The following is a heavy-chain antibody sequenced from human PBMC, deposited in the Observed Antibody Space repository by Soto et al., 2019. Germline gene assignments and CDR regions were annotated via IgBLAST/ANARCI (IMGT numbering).Heavy chain of an antibody. CDR3: ARGGSSDWQVAFDF. Sequence: SETLSLTCAVYGGSFSGYFWNWIRQTPGKGLEWIGKVNHNGRNNYNPSLKSRVTISLDTSKNQISLKLTSVTAADTAVYYCARGGSSDWQVAFDFWGQGTMVT. V-gene: IGHV4-34*01. CDR2: VNHNGRN. D-gene: IGHD6-19*01. CDR1: GGSFSGYF. J-gene: IGHJ3*01.